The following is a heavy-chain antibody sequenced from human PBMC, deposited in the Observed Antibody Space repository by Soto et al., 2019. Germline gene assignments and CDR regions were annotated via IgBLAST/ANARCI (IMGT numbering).Heavy chain of an antibody. J-gene: IGHJ4*02. CDR2: IYSGGST. D-gene: IGHD3-22*01. CDR1: GFTVSSNY. CDR3: ARANPYYDSSGYYYAY. V-gene: IGHV3-53*01. Sequence: GGSLRLSCAASGFTVSSNYMSWVRQAPGKGLEWVSVIYSGGSTYYADSVKGRFTISRDNSKNTLYLQMNSLRAEDTAVYYCARANPYYDSSGYYYAYWGQGTLVTVSS.